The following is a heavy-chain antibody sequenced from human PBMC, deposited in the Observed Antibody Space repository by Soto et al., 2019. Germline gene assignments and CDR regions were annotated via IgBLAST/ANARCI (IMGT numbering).Heavy chain of an antibody. D-gene: IGHD5-18*01. Sequence: GGCLRLSCAASGFTVSSYGMHWVRQAPGKGLEWVAVIWYDGSNKYYADSVKGRFTISRDNSKNTLYLQMNSLRAEDTAVYYCAREARVHTAMVPDPLAYYYYYYMDVWGKGTTVTVSS. CDR3: AREARVHTAMVPDPLAYYYYYYMDV. J-gene: IGHJ6*03. CDR1: GFTVSSYG. V-gene: IGHV3-33*01. CDR2: IWYDGSNK.